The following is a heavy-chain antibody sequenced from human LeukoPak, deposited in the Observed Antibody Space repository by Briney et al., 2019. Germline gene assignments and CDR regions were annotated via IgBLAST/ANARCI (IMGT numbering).Heavy chain of an antibody. CDR2: ISYDGSNK. CDR3: ARALGGSSWYRMPVDAFDI. Sequence: GGSLRLSCAASGFTFSSYAMHWVRQAPGKGLEWVAVISYDGSNKYYADSVKGRFTISRDNSKNTLYLQMNSLRAEDTAVYYCARALGGSSWYRMPVDAFDIWGQGTMVTVSS. D-gene: IGHD6-13*01. J-gene: IGHJ3*02. CDR1: GFTFSSYA. V-gene: IGHV3-30-3*01.